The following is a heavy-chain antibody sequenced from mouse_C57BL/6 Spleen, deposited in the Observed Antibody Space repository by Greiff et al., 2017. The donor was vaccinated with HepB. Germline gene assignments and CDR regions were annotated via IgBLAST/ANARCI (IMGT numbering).Heavy chain of an antibody. CDR2: IYPRSGNT. CDR3: ARCRQLREYAMDY. J-gene: IGHJ4*01. Sequence: QVQLQQSGAELARPGASVKLSCKASGYTFTSYGISWVKQSTGQGLEWIGEIYPRSGNTYYNEKFKGKATLTADKSSSTAYMELRSLTSEDSAVYFCARCRQLREYAMDYWGQGTSVTVSS. D-gene: IGHD3-2*02. CDR1: GYTFTSYG. V-gene: IGHV1-81*01.